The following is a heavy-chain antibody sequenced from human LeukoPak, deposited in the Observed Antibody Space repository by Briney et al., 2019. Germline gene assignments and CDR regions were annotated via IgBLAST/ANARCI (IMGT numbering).Heavy chain of an antibody. D-gene: IGHD3-3*01. V-gene: IGHV4-34*01. J-gene: IGHJ4*02. CDR2: INHSGST. CDR1: GGSFSGYY. Sequence: KPSETLSLNCAVYGGSFSGYYWSWIRQPPGKGLEWIGEINHSGSTNYNPSLKSRVTISVDTSKNQFSLKLSSVTAADTAVYYCARGTLVYDFWSGYSNIGPGNFDYWGQGTLVTVSS. CDR3: ARGTLVYDFWSGYSNIGPGNFDY.